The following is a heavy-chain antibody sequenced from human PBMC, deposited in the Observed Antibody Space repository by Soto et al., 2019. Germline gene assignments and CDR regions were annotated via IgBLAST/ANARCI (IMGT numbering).Heavy chain of an antibody. CDR1: GGSISTYY. CDR3: AGCRSSCWDQGYGMDG. V-gene: IGHV4-59*01. Sequence: PSETLSLTCTVSGGSISTYYWSWIRQPPGKGLEWIGYIYYSGSTSYNPSLKSRVTISVDTSKNQFSLKLRSVTAADTAVYYCAGCRSSCWDQGYGMDGWGQGTTVTVS. J-gene: IGHJ6*02. CDR2: IYYSGST. D-gene: IGHD6-19*01.